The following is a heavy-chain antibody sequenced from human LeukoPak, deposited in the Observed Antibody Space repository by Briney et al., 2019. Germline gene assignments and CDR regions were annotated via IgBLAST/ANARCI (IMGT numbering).Heavy chain of an antibody. Sequence: ASVKVSCKAAGYTFTGYYMHWVRQVPGQGLEWMGWINPDGGVTKSAQNFQGRVTMTRDKSINTVYMELSGLTSDDTALYYCARGPNHYYYMDFWGTGTTFSVSS. J-gene: IGHJ6*03. CDR2: INPDGGVT. CDR3: ARGPNHYYYMDF. V-gene: IGHV1-2*02. CDR1: GYTFTGYY. D-gene: IGHD2-8*01.